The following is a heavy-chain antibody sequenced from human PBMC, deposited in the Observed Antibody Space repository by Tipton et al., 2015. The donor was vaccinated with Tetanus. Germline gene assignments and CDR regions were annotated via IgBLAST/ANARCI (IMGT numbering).Heavy chain of an antibody. Sequence: TLSLTCTVSGASVTTYYWYWMRQTPGKGLDWLGYMFYSGGTTKYNPSLKSRLSMSLHTPQNQFSRKLNSVTAADTAVYYCARGRGMIHTFDIWGQGTVVTVSS. CDR1: GASVTTYY. CDR3: ARGRGMIHTFDI. D-gene: IGHD1-14*01. V-gene: IGHV4-59*02. CDR2: MFYSGGT. J-gene: IGHJ3*02.